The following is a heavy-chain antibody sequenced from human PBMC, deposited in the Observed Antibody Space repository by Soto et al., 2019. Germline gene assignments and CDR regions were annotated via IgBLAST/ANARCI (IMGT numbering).Heavy chain of an antibody. CDR3: ANPIPKTGTTFGF. V-gene: IGHV3-23*01. Sequence: QLLESGGGFVQPGGSLRLSCVASGFTFSNFAMAWVRQAPGEGLEWVSAISGSGDDTFYADSMKGRFTIYRDNSKDTPYLQMNSLRAEDTAVYYCANPIPKTGTTFGFWGQGTLVTVSS. D-gene: IGHD1-1*01. CDR1: GFTFSNFA. J-gene: IGHJ4*02. CDR2: ISGSGDDT.